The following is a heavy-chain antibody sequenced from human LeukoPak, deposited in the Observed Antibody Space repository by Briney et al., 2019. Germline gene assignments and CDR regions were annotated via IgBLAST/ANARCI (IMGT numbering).Heavy chain of an antibody. CDR1: GYSISSGYY. V-gene: IGHV4-38-2*02. Sequence: SETLSLTCTVSGYSISSGYYWGWIRQPPGKGLEWIGSIYHSGSTYYNPSLKSRVTISVDTSKNQFSLKLSSVTAEDTAVYYCARTTPLAYCGGDCPSLFDYWGQGTLVTVSS. J-gene: IGHJ4*02. D-gene: IGHD2-21*02. CDR2: IYHSGST. CDR3: ARTTPLAYCGGDCPSLFDY.